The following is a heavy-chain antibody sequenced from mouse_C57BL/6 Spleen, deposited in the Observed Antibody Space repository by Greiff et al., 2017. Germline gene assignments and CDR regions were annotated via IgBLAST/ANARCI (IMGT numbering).Heavy chain of an antibody. D-gene: IGHD2-4*01. CDR3: ARMYDYASMDY. Sequence: QVTLKESGPGILQPSQTLSLTCSFSGFSLSTFGMGVGWIRPPSGKGLEWLAHIWWDDAKYYNPALESRLTISKDTSKNQVFLKIANVDTADTATYYCARMYDYASMDYWGQGTSVTVSS. CDR1: GFSLSTFGMG. J-gene: IGHJ4*01. V-gene: IGHV8-8*01. CDR2: IWWDDAK.